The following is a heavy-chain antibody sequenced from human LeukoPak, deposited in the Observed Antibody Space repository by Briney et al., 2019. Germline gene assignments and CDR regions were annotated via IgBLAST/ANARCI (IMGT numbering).Heavy chain of an antibody. J-gene: IGHJ4*02. CDR3: AKEDRSGWYLITFDF. V-gene: IGHV3-23*01. CDR2: ISAGGGAST. D-gene: IGHD6-19*01. CDR1: GFTFRSYA. Sequence: GGSLRLSCAASGFTFRSYAMSWVRQAPGKGLEWVSGISAGGGASTYYADSVKGRFTISRDNSKNTLFLQMNGLRAEDTAVYYCAKEDRSGWYLITFDFWGQGTLVTVSS.